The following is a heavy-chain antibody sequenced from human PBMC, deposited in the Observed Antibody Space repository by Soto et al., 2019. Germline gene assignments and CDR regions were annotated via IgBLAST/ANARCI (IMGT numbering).Heavy chain of an antibody. CDR1: GGTFSSYA. J-gene: IGHJ6*02. V-gene: IGHV1-69*13. CDR2: IIPIFGTA. Sequence: SVKVSCKASGGTFSSYAISWVRQAPGQGLEWMGGIIPIFGTANYAHKFQGRVTITADESTSTAYMELSSLRSEDTAVYYCARGLPHNYYYYGMDVWGQGTTVTVSS. CDR3: ARGLPHNYYYYGMDV.